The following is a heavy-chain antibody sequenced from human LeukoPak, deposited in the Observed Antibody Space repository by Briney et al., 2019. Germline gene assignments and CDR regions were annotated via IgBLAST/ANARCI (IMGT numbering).Heavy chain of an antibody. V-gene: IGHV3-49*03. CDR3: TRALSSSDSGSYGG. J-gene: IGHJ4*02. Sequence: GGSLRLSCTASGFTFGDYAMSWFRQAPGKGLEWVGFIRSKAYGGTTEYAASVKGRFTISRDDSKSIAYLQMNSLKTEDTAVYYCTRALSSSDSGSYGGWGQGTLVTVSS. CDR2: IRSKAYGGTT. CDR1: GFTFGDYA. D-gene: IGHD1-26*01.